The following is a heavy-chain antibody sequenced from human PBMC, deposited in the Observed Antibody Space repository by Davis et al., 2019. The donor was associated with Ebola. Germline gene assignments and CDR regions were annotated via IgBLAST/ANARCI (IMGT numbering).Heavy chain of an antibody. V-gene: IGHV3-21*04. J-gene: IGHJ2*01. CDR1: GFTFSSYS. CDR3: AKDFGAAADWYFDL. CDR2: ISSSSSYI. D-gene: IGHD6-13*01. Sequence: GESLKISCAASGFTFSSYSMNWVRQAPGKGLEWVSSISSSSSYIYYADSVKGRFTISRDNAKNSLYLQMNSLRAEDTALYYCAKDFGAAADWYFDLWGRGTLVTVSS.